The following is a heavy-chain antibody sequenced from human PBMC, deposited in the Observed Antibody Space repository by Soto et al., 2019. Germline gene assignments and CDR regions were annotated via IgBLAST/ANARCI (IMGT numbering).Heavy chain of an antibody. J-gene: IGHJ4*02. CDR2: ISNNSSVK. CDR3: AKDRRAGGNSAFYFDF. CDR1: GFTFSNYS. V-gene: IGHV3-48*01. D-gene: IGHD3-16*01. Sequence: GGSLRLSCAVSGFTFSNYSINWVRQAPGKGLEWLSYISNNSSVKYYADSVKGRFTISRDNSHNTLYLQVHSLTAEDTAVYYCAKDRRAGGNSAFYFDFWGQGAQVTVSS.